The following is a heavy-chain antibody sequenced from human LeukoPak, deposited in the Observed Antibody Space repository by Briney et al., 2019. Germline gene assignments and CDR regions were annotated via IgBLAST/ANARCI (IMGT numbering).Heavy chain of an antibody. V-gene: IGHV4-30-4*02. CDR2: IFYSGST. CDR3: ARSGAYSSSSDGLSQFDY. J-gene: IGHJ4*02. Sequence: SETLSLTCTVSGGSISSGDYYWSWIRQPPGKGLEWIGYIFYSGSTYYNPSLKSRLTISVDTSKNQFSLRLSSLRSEDTAVYYCARSGAYSSSSDGLSQFDYWGQGTLVTVSS. D-gene: IGHD6-6*01. CDR1: GGSISSGDYY.